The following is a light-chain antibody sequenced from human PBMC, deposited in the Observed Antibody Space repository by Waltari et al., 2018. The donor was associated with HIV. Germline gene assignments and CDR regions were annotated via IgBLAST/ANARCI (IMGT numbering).Light chain of an antibody. CDR1: TSDVGGYDY. J-gene: IGLJ2*01. CDR2: EVT. Sequence: QSALTQPASVSGSPGQSITISCTGTTSDVGGYDYVSWYHQHPGKVPKLIIYEVTKRPSGVSSRFSGSKAGNTAPLTIAGLQPEDEADYYCSSFTSSDTPVVFGGGTKLTVL. V-gene: IGLV2-14*01. CDR3: SSFTSSDTPVV.